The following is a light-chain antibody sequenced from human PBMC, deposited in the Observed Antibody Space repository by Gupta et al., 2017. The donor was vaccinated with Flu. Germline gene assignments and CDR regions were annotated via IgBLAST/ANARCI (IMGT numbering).Light chain of an antibody. CDR1: SSEVGGYNY. J-gene: IGLJ2*01. CDR2: EGK. CDR3: CADGGSKV. Sequence: GKSVTSSWTGTSSEVGGYNYVSWYQQHPGKAHKIIIDEGKKRPAGVPDRFSGSKSGNTASLTVAGRMAEDEDDYYCCADGGSKVFGGGTKLTVL. V-gene: IGLV2-8*01.